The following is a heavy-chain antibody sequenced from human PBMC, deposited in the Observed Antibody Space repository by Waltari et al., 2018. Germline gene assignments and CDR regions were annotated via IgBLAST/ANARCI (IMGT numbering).Heavy chain of an antibody. J-gene: IGHJ4*02. CDR2: ISGSGGTT. Sequence: EVQLVESGGGLVQPGGSLRLSCAASGFTFSNYDMSWVRQAPGKGLEWVSGISGSGGTTYYADSGMGRFTISRDNSKNTLYLQMNSLRAEDTAVYYCAKPTVAARPYYFDYWGQGTLVTVSS. D-gene: IGHD6-6*01. CDR3: AKPTVAARPYYFDY. CDR1: GFTFSNYD. V-gene: IGHV3-23*04.